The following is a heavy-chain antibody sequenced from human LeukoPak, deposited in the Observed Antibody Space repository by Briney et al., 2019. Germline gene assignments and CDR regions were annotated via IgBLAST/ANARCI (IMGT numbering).Heavy chain of an antibody. CDR3: ARNMITFGGVIVLSAY. J-gene: IGHJ4*02. D-gene: IGHD3-16*02. CDR1: GYTFTGYY. V-gene: IGHV1-2*02. CDR2: INPNSGGT. Sequence: ASVKVSCKASGYTFTGYYMHWVRQAPGQGLEWMGWINPNSGGTNYAQKFQGRVTMIRDTSISTAYMELSRLRSDDTAVYYCARNMITFGGVIVLSAYWGQGTLVTVSS.